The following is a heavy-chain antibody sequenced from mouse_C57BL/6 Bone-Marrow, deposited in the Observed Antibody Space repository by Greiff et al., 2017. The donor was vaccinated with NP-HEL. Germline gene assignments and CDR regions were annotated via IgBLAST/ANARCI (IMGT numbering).Heavy chain of an antibody. Sequence: VQLQQSGAELVRPGASVKLSCKASGYTFTDYYINWVKQRPGQGLEWIARIYPGSGNTYYNEKFKGKATLTAEKSSSTAYMQLSSLTSEDSAVYFCARSFTPYFDCWGRGTTLTVSS. V-gene: IGHV1-76*01. D-gene: IGHD1-1*01. CDR3: ARSFTPYFDC. CDR1: GYTFTDYY. J-gene: IGHJ2*01. CDR2: IYPGSGNT.